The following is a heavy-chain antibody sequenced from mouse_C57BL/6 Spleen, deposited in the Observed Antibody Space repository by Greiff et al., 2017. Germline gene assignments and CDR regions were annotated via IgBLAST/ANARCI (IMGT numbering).Heavy chain of an antibody. CDR1: GYTFTSYW. D-gene: IGHD1-1*01. V-gene: IGHV1-55*01. CDR2: IYPGSGST. Sequence: QVQLQQPGAELVKPGASVKMSCTASGYTFTSYWITWVKQRPGQGLEWIGDIYPGSGSTNYNEKLKSKATLTVDTTSSTAYMQLSSQTSEDSAVYYGARYTTVVFDYWGQGTTLTVSS. J-gene: IGHJ2*01. CDR3: ARYTTVVFDY.